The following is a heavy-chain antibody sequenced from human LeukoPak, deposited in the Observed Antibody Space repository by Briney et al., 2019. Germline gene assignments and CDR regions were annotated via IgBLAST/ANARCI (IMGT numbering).Heavy chain of an antibody. J-gene: IGHJ4*02. D-gene: IGHD2-2*01. V-gene: IGHV3-21*01. CDR1: GFTFSSYS. CDR3: ARGVGRGVDY. CDR2: ISSSSSYI. Sequence: GGSLRLSCAASGFTFSSYSMNRVRQAPGKGLEWVSSISSSSSYIYYADSVKGRFTISRDNAKNSLYLQMNSLRAEDTAVYYCARGVGRGVDYWGQGTLVTVSS.